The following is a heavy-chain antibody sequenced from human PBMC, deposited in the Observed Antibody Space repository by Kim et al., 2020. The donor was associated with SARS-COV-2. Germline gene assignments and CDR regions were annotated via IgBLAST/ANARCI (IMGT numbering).Heavy chain of an antibody. CDR1: GYTFTSYA. CDR3: ARGGEYGDYVRWFDP. V-gene: IGHV1-3*01. J-gene: IGHJ5*02. Sequence: ASVKVSCKASGYTFTSYAMHWVRQAPGQRLEWMGWINAGNGNTKYSQKFQGRVTITRDTSASTAYMELSSLRSEDTAVYYCARGGEYGDYVRWFDPWGQGTLVTVSS. D-gene: IGHD4-17*01. CDR2: INAGNGNT.